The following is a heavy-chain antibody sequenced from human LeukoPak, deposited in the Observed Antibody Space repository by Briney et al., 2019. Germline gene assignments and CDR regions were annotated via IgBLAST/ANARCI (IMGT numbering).Heavy chain of an antibody. CDR1: GYSFTSYW. V-gene: IGHV5-51*01. Sequence: GESLKISCKGSGYSFTSYWIGWVRQMPGKGLEWMGIIYPGDSDTRYSPSFQGQVTISADKSISTAYLQWSSLQASDTAMYYCARRRFCSSTSCYEGAFDIWGQGTKVTVSS. CDR2: IYPGDSDT. CDR3: ARRRFCSSTSCYEGAFDI. J-gene: IGHJ3*02. D-gene: IGHD2-2*01.